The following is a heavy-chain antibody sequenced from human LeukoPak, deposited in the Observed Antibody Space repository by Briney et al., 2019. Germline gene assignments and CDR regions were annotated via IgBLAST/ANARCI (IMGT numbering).Heavy chain of an antibody. V-gene: IGHV4-39*02. D-gene: IGHD6-13*01. CDR3: ARPRAAAAGTGFDY. CDR1: GGSISSSDYY. Sequence: SETLSLTCTASGGSISSSDYYWGWIRQPPGKGLEWIGCTHYSGNTYYNPSLKSRVTISVDTSRNHFSLRLSSVTAADTAVYYCARPRAAAAGTGFDYWGQGTLVTVSS. J-gene: IGHJ4*02. CDR2: THYSGNT.